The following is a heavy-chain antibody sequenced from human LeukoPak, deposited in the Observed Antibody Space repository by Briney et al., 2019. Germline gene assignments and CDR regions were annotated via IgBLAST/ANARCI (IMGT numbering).Heavy chain of an antibody. CDR2: ITSSSSYA. V-gene: IGHV3-21*01. J-gene: IGHJ6*03. Sequence: GGSLRLSCAASGFTFSSYSMNWVRQAPGKRLEWVSSITSSSSYAFYADSVKGRFTISRDNAKSSLYLQMNNLRAEDTAAYYCARDPYSGHYGNDYYYYMDVWGKGTTVTISS. D-gene: IGHD5-12*01. CDR3: ARDPYSGHYGNDYYYYMDV. CDR1: GFTFSSYS.